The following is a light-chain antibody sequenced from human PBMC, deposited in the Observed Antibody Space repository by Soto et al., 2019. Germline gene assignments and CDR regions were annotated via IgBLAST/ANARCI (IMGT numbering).Light chain of an antibody. J-gene: IGLJ1*01. Sequence: QSALTQPPSLSGSPGQSITISCTGTSSDVGGYTSVSWYQQHPGKAPKLVIYEVSDRPSGVSNRFSGSKSGNTASLTISGLQSEDEADYYCISYTSDDVRYVFGTGTKLTVL. V-gene: IGLV2-14*01. CDR1: SSDVGGYTS. CDR3: ISYTSDDVRYV. CDR2: EVS.